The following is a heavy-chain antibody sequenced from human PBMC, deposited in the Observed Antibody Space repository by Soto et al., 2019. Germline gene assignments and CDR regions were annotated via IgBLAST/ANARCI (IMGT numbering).Heavy chain of an antibody. J-gene: IGHJ4*02. V-gene: IGHV1-2*02. CDR3: ATRYSYVHF. CDR1: GYAFTGYY. CDR2: INPNSGDT. D-gene: IGHD5-18*01. Sequence: ASVKVSCKSSGYAFTGYYIHWVRQAPGQGLEWMGWINPNSGDTNYAQKFQGRVTMTRDTSFSTAYMELSSLRSDDTAVYYCATRYSYVHFWGQGTLVSVSS.